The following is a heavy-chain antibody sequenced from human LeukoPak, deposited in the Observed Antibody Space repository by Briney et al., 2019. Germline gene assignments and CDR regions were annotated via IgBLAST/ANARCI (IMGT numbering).Heavy chain of an antibody. V-gene: IGHV3-30*04. D-gene: IGHD3-10*01. J-gene: IGHJ3*02. Sequence: PGGSLRLSCAASGFTFSSYAMHWVRQAPGKGLEWVAVISYDGSNKYYADSVKGRFTISRDNAKNSLYLQMNSLRAEDTAVYYCARARSMVRGVIIVNDDAFDIWGQGTMVTVSS. CDR2: ISYDGSNK. CDR3: ARARSMVRGVIIVNDDAFDI. CDR1: GFTFSSYA.